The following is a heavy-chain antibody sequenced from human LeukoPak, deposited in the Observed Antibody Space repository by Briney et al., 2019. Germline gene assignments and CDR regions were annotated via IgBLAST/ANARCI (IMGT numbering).Heavy chain of an antibody. J-gene: IGHJ6*03. CDR3: ARDSKDFWSGYYSGYYYYMDV. CDR1: GYTFTGYY. V-gene: IGHV1-2*02. CDR2: INPNSGGT. Sequence: ASVKVSCKASGYTFTGYYMHWVRQAPGQGLEWMGWINPNSGGTNYAQKFQGRVTMTRDTSISTAYMELSRLRSDDTAVYYCARDSKDFWSGYYSGYYYYMDVWGKGTTVTVSS. D-gene: IGHD3-3*01.